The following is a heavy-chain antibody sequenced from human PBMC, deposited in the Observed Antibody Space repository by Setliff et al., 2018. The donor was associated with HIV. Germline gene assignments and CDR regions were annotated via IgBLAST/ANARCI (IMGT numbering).Heavy chain of an antibody. CDR3: ARGHSHGYGYSGSYGPFDI. CDR2: IIPMFGTL. Sequence: SVKVSCKASGGTFSSYAINWVRQAPGQGLEWMGGIIPMFGTLNFAQKFQGRVTITTDESTSTAYMELNSLRSEDTAVYYCARGHSHGYGYSGSYGPFDIWGQGTMVTASS. D-gene: IGHD1-26*01. V-gene: IGHV1-69*05. CDR1: GGTFSSYA. J-gene: IGHJ3*02.